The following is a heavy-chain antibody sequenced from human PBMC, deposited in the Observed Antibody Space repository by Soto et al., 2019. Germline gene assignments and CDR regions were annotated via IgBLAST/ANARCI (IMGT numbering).Heavy chain of an antibody. CDR3: AREHYSSGGWVEGAFDI. D-gene: IGHD6-19*01. Sequence: PSETLSLTCTVSGGSISSYYWSWIRQPPGKGLEWIGYIYYSGSTNYNPSLKSRVTISVDTSKNQFSLKLSSVTAADTAVYYCAREHYSSGGWVEGAFDIWGQGAMVTVSS. J-gene: IGHJ3*02. V-gene: IGHV4-59*01. CDR1: GGSISSYY. CDR2: IYYSGST.